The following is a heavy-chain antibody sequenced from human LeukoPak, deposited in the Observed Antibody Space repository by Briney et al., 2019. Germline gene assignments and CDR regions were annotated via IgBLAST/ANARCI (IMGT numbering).Heavy chain of an antibody. CDR3: ARTETTVTSLDGGYGMDV. V-gene: IGHV3-30-3*01. Sequence: PGGSLRLSCAASGFTFSSYAMHWVRQAPGKGLEWVAVISYDGSNKYYADSVKGRFTISRDNSKNTLYLQMNSLRAEDTAVYYCARTETTVTSLDGGYGMDVWGQGTTVTVSS. D-gene: IGHD4-11*01. CDR1: GFTFSSYA. CDR2: ISYDGSNK. J-gene: IGHJ6*02.